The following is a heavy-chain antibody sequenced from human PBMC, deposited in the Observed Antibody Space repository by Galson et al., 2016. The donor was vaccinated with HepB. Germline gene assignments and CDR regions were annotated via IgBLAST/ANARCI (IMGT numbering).Heavy chain of an antibody. Sequence: SLRLSCAASGFTFSAYWMAWIRQAPGKGLEWVANTNQDGSGKHYVDSAKGRFTVSRDNAKNSVFLDMNSLRAEDTAVYYCVSGYTSGIWGQGITVTVSS. J-gene: IGHJ3*01. D-gene: IGHD6-19*01. V-gene: IGHV3-7*01. CDR3: VSGYTSGI. CDR1: GFTFSAYW. CDR2: TNQDGSGK.